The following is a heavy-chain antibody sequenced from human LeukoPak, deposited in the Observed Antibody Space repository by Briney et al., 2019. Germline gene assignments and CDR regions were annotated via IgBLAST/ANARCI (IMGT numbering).Heavy chain of an antibody. D-gene: IGHD2-2*01. J-gene: IGHJ4*02. Sequence: SETLSLTCTVSGGSISSGGYYWSWIRQPPGKGLEWIGYIYHSGSTYYNPSLKSRVTISVDRSKNQFSLKLSSVAAADTAVYYCARDCSSTSCYGPKGYWGQGTLVTVSS. V-gene: IGHV4-30-2*01. CDR2: IYHSGST. CDR3: ARDCSSTSCYGPKGY. CDR1: GGSISSGGYY.